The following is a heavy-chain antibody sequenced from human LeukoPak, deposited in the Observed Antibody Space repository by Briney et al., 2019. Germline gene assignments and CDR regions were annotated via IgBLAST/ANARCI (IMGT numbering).Heavy chain of an antibody. J-gene: IGHJ4*02. V-gene: IGHV1-18*03. CDR1: GYTFTSYG. CDR2: ICAYNGNT. CDR3: ARVRVYESTATFYY. D-gene: IGHD5/OR15-5a*01. Sequence: GASVTVSCKASGYTFTSYGISWVRQAPGQGLEWMGWICAYNGNTNYAQKLQGRVTITTDTSTSTAYMELRSLRSDDMTVYDCARVRVYESTATFYYWGEGTLVTVSS.